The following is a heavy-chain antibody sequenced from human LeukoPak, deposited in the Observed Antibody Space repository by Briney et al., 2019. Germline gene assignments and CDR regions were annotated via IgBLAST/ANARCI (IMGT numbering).Heavy chain of an antibody. CDR1: GITFSSYG. D-gene: IGHD6-19*01. V-gene: IGHV3-33*01. CDR2: IWYDGSKK. CDR3: ARGLAVAEGYFDH. J-gene: IGHJ4*02. Sequence: GGSLRLSCEASGITFSSYGMHWVRQAPGKGLEWVAVIWYDGSKKFYADSVKGRFTISRDNSKNTLYLQMNSLRVEDTAVYYCARGLAVAEGYFDHWGQGTQVTVPS.